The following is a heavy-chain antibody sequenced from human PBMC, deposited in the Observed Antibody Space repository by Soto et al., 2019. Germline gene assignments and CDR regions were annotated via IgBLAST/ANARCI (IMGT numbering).Heavy chain of an antibody. J-gene: IGHJ5*02. V-gene: IGHV1-8*01. Sequence: ASVKVSCKASGYMFSSYGINWVRQAPGRGLEWMGWISTYNGNTGYAQKFQGRVTMTRNTSISTAYMELSSLRSDDTAVYYCARPFSTVTLHFDPWGQGTLVTVSS. D-gene: IGHD4-17*01. CDR2: ISTYNGNT. CDR3: ARPFSTVTLHFDP. CDR1: GYMFSSYG.